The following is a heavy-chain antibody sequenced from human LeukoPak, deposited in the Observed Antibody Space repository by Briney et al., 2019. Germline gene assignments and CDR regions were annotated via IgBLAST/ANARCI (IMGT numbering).Heavy chain of an antibody. V-gene: IGHV3-11*01. CDR2: TSSSGITI. Sequence: PGGSLRLSCAASGFTFSDYYMSWIRQAPGKGLEWISYTSSSGITIYYADSVKGRFTMSRDNAKNSLYLQMNSLRAEDTAVCYCARDRYAMDVWGQGTTVTVSS. CDR1: GFTFSDYY. CDR3: ARDRYAMDV. J-gene: IGHJ6*02.